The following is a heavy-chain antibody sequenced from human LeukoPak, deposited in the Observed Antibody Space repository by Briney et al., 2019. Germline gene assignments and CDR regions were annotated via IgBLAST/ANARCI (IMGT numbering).Heavy chain of an antibody. D-gene: IGHD1-26*01. CDR2: LDPEDGEM. CDR3: ATGRTKWDLLNY. Sequence: GASVKVSCKVSGYTLTELSLHWVRQAPGKGLEWMGGLDPEDGEMIYSQKFQGRVTMTEDTSTDIAYMEMSRLRYEDTAVYYCATGRTKWDLLNYWGQGTLVTVSS. V-gene: IGHV1-24*01. J-gene: IGHJ4*02. CDR1: GYTLTELS.